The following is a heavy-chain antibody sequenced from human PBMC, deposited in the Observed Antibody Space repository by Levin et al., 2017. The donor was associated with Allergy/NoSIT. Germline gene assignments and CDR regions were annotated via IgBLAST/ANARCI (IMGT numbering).Heavy chain of an antibody. CDR3: LKGQWPLLNWGDAFDI. D-gene: IGHD6-19*01. CDR1: GFTFSSFA. CDR2: ISGNGGNT. J-gene: IGHJ3*02. V-gene: IGHV3-64D*06. Sequence: GGSLRLSCSGSGFTFSSFAIHWVRQAPGKGLQYVSAISGNGGNTYYADSVKGRFTISRDNSKNTLYLQMSSLRTEDTAVYYCLKGQWPLLNWGDAFDIWGQGTMVTVSS.